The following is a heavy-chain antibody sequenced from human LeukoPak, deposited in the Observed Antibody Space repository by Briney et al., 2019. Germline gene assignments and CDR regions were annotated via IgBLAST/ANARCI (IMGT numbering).Heavy chain of an antibody. V-gene: IGHV4-59*01. CDR2: IYYSGST. D-gene: IGHD3-10*01. Sequence: SETLSLTCTVSGGSISSYYWSWIRQPPGKGLEWIGYIYYSGSTNYNPSPKSRVTISVDTSKNQFSLKLSSVTAADTAVYYCARVLSGFGGSGMSYYYGMDVWAKGPRSPSP. CDR3: ARVLSGFGGSGMSYYYGMDV. CDR1: GGSISSYY. J-gene: IGHJ6*02.